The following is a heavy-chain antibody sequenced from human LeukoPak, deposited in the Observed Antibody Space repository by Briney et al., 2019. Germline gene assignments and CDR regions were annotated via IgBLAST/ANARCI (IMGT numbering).Heavy chain of an antibody. CDR3: ARHCYDSSGYYPNDAFDI. V-gene: IGHV1-69*02. J-gene: IGHJ3*02. CDR2: IIPILGIA. Sequence: SVKVSCKASGGTFSSYTISWVRQAPGQGLEWMGRIIPILGIANYAQKFQGRVTITADKSTSTAYMELSSLRSEDTAVYYCARHCYDSSGYYPNDAFDIWGQGTMATVSS. D-gene: IGHD3-22*01. CDR1: GGTFSSYT.